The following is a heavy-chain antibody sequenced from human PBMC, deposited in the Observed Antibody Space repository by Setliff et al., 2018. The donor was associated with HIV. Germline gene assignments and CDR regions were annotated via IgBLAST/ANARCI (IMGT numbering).Heavy chain of an antibody. V-gene: IGHV4-39*01. Sequence: PSETLSLTCTVSGGSFSSSTYSWGWIRQPPGMGLEWIGSIHSSGTTDYNPPLKSRVAMSVDTSRGQFSLKLRSVTAADTAIYYCARHKTHYDFYAFDVWGQGTMVTVSS. CDR2: IHSSGTT. D-gene: IGHD3-3*01. CDR3: ARHKTHYDFYAFDV. CDR1: GGSFSSSTYS. J-gene: IGHJ3*01.